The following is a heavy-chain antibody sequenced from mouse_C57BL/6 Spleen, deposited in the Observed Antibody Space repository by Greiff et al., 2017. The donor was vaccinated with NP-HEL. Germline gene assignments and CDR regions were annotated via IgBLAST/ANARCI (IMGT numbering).Heavy chain of an antibody. CDR3: ARDSNYNDYYAMDD. CDR2: IDPSDSET. Sequence: QVQLQQPGAELVRPGSSVKLSCKASGYTFTSYWMHWVKQRPIQGLEWIGNIDPSDSETHYNQKFKDKATLTVDKSSSTAYMQLSSLTSEDSAVYYCARDSNYNDYYAMDDWGQGTSVTVSS. CDR1: GYTFTSYW. J-gene: IGHJ4*01. D-gene: IGHD2-5*01. V-gene: IGHV1-52*01.